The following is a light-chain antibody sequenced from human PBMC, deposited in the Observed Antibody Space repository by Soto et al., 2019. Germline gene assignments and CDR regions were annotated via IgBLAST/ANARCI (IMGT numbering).Light chain of an antibody. CDR2: EVS. CDR1: QTVSSS. Sequence: EIVLTQSPATLSFSPGERATLSCRASQTVSSSLAWYQQKPGQAPRLLIYEVSNRATGIPARFSGSGSGADFTLTISSPEPEDFAVYYCQQRSHWPRTFGQGTKVDI. V-gene: IGKV3-11*01. J-gene: IGKJ1*01. CDR3: QQRSHWPRT.